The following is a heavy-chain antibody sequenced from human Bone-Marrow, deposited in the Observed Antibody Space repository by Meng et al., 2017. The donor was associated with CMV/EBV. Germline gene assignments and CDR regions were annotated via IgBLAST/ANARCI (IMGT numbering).Heavy chain of an antibody. CDR2: INHSGST. V-gene: IGHV4-34*01. D-gene: IGHD2-2*01. CDR3: ARGPGYCSSTSCYYNWLDP. J-gene: IGHJ5*02. Sequence: SFSGYYWSWIRQPPGKGLEWIGEINHSGSTNYNPSLKSRVTISVDTSKNQFSLKLSSVTAADTAVYYCARGPGYCSSTSCYYNWLDPWGQGTLVTVSS. CDR1: SFSGYY.